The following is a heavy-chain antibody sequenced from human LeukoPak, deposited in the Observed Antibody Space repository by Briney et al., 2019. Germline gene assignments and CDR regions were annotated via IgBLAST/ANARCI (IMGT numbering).Heavy chain of an antibody. Sequence: SETLSLTCTVSGGSISSYYWSWIRQPPGKGLEWIGRIYTSGSTNYNPSLKSRVTMSVDTSKNQFSLKLSSVTAADTAVYYCAREPSDYYDRAHPAFDYWGQGTLVAVSS. J-gene: IGHJ4*02. CDR3: AREPSDYYDRAHPAFDY. CDR1: GGSISSYY. D-gene: IGHD3-22*01. V-gene: IGHV4-4*07. CDR2: IYTSGST.